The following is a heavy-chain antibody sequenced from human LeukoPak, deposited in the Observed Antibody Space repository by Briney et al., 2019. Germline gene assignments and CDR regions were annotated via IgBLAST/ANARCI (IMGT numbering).Heavy chain of an antibody. V-gene: IGHV3-23*01. CDR3: AKDPSYDYVWGNDY. CDR1: GFTFSSYA. CDR2: ISGSGGST. D-gene: IGHD3-16*01. Sequence: GGSLRLSCAASGFTFSSYAMSWVRQAPGKGLEWVSAISGSGGSTYYADSVKGRFTISRDNSKNTLYLQMNSLRAEDTAVYYCAKDPSYDYVWGNDYWGQGTLVTVSS. J-gene: IGHJ4*02.